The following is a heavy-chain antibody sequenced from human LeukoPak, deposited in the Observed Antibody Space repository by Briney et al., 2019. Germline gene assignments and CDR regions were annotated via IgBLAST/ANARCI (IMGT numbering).Heavy chain of an antibody. D-gene: IGHD6-13*01. CDR3: ARGRAAAALFWFDP. Sequence: ASVKVSCKASGYTFTGYYIHWVRQAPGQGLEWMGWINPNSGGTNYAQKFQGRVTMTRDTSVSTAYMELTRLTSDDTAVYYCARGRAAAALFWFDPWGQGTLVTVSS. CDR1: GYTFTGYY. J-gene: IGHJ5*02. CDR2: INPNSGGT. V-gene: IGHV1-2*02.